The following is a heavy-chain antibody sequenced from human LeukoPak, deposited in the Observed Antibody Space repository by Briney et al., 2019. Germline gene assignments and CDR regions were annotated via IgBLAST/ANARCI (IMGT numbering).Heavy chain of an antibody. Sequence: SETLSLTCAVYDGSFSGSYCTWIRQPPGKGLEWIGEINHSGSANYSPSLKSRVTISVDTSKNQFSLKLSSVTAADTAVYYCARGWTPNYFDYWGQGTLVTVSS. J-gene: IGHJ4*02. CDR1: DGSFSGSY. CDR3: ARGWTPNYFDY. D-gene: IGHD1-1*01. V-gene: IGHV4-34*01. CDR2: INHSGSA.